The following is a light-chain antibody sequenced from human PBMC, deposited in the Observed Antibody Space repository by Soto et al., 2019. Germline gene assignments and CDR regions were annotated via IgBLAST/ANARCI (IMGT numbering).Light chain of an antibody. CDR3: QQYGSSPPWT. V-gene: IGKV3-20*01. Sequence: EIVLTQSPGTLSLSPGERATLSCRASRSVSSSYLAWYQQKPGQAPRLLIYDASTRATGIPDRFSGSGSGTDFTLTISRLEPEDFAVYYCQQYGSSPPWTFGQGTKVDIK. CDR2: DAS. J-gene: IGKJ1*01. CDR1: RSVSSSY.